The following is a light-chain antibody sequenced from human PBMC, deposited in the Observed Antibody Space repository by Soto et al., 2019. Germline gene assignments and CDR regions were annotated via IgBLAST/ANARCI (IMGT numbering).Light chain of an antibody. CDR1: SSDVGSSNL. V-gene: IGLV2-23*01. J-gene: IGLJ2*01. Sequence: QSALTQPASVSGSPGQSITISCTGTSSDVGSSNLVSWYQQHPGKAPKLMIYEGSKRPSGVSNRFSGSKSGNTASLTISGVEAEDEAEYYCCSYAGSSVAFGGGTKLTVL. CDR2: EGS. CDR3: CSYAGSSVA.